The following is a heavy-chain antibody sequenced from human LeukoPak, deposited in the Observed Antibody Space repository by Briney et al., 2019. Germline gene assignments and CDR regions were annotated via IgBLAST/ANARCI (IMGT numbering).Heavy chain of an antibody. D-gene: IGHD5-12*01. CDR3: ARGRNVDFHYIDV. V-gene: IGHV3-48*04. J-gene: IGHJ6*03. Sequence: SGGSLRLSCAASGLTFSPYSMNWVRQAPGKGLEWVSYISRTSRTIYYADSVEGRFTISRDNAKNSLYLQMNSLRSEDTAVYYCARGRNVDFHYIDVWGKGTTVTVSS. CDR2: ISRTSRTI. CDR1: GLTFSPYS.